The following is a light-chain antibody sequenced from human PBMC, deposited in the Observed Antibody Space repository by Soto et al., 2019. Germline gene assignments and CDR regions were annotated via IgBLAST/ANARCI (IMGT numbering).Light chain of an antibody. Sequence: EIVMTQSPATLSVSPGERAILSCSASQSIRTNVAWYQQRPGQAPRLLIYGASTPATDIPARFSGSGSGTEFTLTISSLQSEDFAIYYCQQYNHWTSITFGQGTRLEF. V-gene: IGKV3-15*01. CDR2: GAS. CDR1: QSIRTN. J-gene: IGKJ5*01. CDR3: QQYNHWTSIT.